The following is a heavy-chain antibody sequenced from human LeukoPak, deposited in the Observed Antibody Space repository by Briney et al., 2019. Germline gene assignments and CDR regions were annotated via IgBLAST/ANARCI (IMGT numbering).Heavy chain of an antibody. CDR2: ISSSSSTI. CDR3: ARDQRYCSSSSCPWEPFDY. V-gene: IGHV3-48*01. J-gene: IGHJ4*02. Sequence: GGSLRLSCAASGFTFSSYSMNWVRQAPGKGLEWVSYISSSSSTIYYADSVEGRFTISRDNAKHSLYLQMNSLRAEDTAVYYCARDQRYCSSSSCPWEPFDYWGQGTLVTVCS. CDR1: GFTFSSYS. D-gene: IGHD2-2*01.